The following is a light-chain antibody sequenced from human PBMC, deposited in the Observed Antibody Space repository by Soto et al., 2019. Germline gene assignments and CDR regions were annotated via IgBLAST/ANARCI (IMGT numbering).Light chain of an antibody. J-gene: IGLJ1*01. CDR1: SCNIGAGYD. CDR3: QSYDSSLSGRV. Sequence: QSVLTQPPSVSGAPGQRVTISCTGSSCNIGAGYDVHWYQQLPGTAPKLLIYGNNNRPSGVPDRFSGSKSGTSASLAITGLQAEDEADYYCQSYDSSLSGRVFGTGTKLTVL. V-gene: IGLV1-40*01. CDR2: GNN.